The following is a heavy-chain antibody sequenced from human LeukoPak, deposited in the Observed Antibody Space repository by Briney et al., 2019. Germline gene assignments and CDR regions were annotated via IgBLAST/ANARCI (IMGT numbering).Heavy chain of an antibody. Sequence: SETLSLTCTVSGGSISSYYWSWIRQPPGKGLEWIGYIYYSGSTNYNPSLKSRVTISVDTSKNQSSLKLSSVTAADTAVYYCARAEGGTGYGAFDIWGQGTMVTVSS. CDR2: IYYSGST. CDR1: GGSISSYY. V-gene: IGHV4-59*01. J-gene: IGHJ3*02. CDR3: ARAEGGTGYGAFDI. D-gene: IGHD3/OR15-3a*01.